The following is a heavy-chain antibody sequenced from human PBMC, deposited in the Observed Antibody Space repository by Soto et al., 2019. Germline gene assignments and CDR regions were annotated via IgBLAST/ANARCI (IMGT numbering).Heavy chain of an antibody. J-gene: IGHJ2*01. D-gene: IGHD4-17*01. CDR1: GFTFISYA. V-gene: IGHV3-23*01. CDR3: VKKSIGTVTNPVYWYFDL. CDR2: TSGGGDVA. Sequence: EVQLLESGGGLVQPGGSLRLSCAASGFTFISYAMSWVRQAPGKGLEWVSGTSGGGDVAFYADSVKGRFTISRDNSKNTLYLRMNSLRAEDTALYYCVKKSIGTVTNPVYWYFDLWGRGTLVTVSS.